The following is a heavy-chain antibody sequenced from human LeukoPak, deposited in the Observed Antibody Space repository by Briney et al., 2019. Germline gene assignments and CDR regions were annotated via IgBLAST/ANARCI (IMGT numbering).Heavy chain of an antibody. D-gene: IGHD4-11*01. J-gene: IGHJ4*02. Sequence: SETLSLTCTVSGGSISSSSYYWGWIRQPPGKGLEWIGSIYYSGSTYYNPSLKSRVTISVDTSKNQFSLKLSSVTAADTAVYYCVSGTTVTSGTDYWGQGTLVTVSS. CDR2: IYYSGST. CDR1: GGSISSSSYY. CDR3: VSGTTVTSGTDY. V-gene: IGHV4-39*07.